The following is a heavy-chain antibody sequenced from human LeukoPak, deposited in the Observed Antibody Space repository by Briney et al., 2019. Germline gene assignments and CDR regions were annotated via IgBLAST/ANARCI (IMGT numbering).Heavy chain of an antibody. V-gene: IGHV4-4*02. Sequence: PSETLSLTCAVSGGSISSSNWWSWVRQPPGKGLEWIWEIYHSGSTNYNPSLKSRVTISVDTSKNQFSLKLSSVTAADTAVYYCARDIAVAGRGLFRYWGQGTLVTVSS. CDR1: GGSISSSNW. CDR2: IYHSGST. D-gene: IGHD6-19*01. CDR3: ARDIAVAGRGLFRY. J-gene: IGHJ4*02.